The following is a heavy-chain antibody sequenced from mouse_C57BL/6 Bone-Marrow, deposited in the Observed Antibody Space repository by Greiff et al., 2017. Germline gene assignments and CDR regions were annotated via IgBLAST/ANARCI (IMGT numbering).Heavy chain of an antibody. J-gene: IGHJ4*01. CDR3: ARHDGFYYYAMDY. CDR2: ISSGGSYT. V-gene: IGHV5-6*01. D-gene: IGHD2-3*01. CDR1: GFTFSSYG. Sequence: EVKVVESGGDLVKPGGSLKLSCAASGFTFSSYGMSWVRQTPDKRLEWVATISSGGSYTYYPDSVKGRFTISRDNAKNTLYLQMSSLKSEDTAMYYCARHDGFYYYAMDYWGKGTSVTVSS.